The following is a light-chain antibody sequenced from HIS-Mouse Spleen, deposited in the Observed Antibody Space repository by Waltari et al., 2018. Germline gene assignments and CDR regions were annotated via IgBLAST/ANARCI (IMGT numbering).Light chain of an antibody. Sequence: QSALTQPASVSGSPGPSITISCTGTSSDVWGYNLVPWYQQHPGKAPKRMIYEGSKRPSGVSNRFSGSKSGNTASLTISGLQAEDEADYYCCSYAGSSTVVFGGGTKLTVL. CDR3: CSYAGSSTVV. CDR1: SSDVWGYNL. J-gene: IGLJ2*01. CDR2: EGS. V-gene: IGLV2-23*01.